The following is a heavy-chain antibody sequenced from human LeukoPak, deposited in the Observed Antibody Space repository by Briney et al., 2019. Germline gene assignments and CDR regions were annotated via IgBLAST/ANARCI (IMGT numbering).Heavy chain of an antibody. CDR3: VIGVGWQPDY. CDR2: INHSGST. CDR1: GGSFSGYY. V-gene: IGHV4-34*01. Sequence: SETLSLTCAVYGGSFSGYYWSWIRQPPGKGLEWIGEINHSGSTNYNPSLKSRLTISADTSKNQFSLKLRSVTAADTAVYYCVIGVGWQPDYWGQGALVTVSS. J-gene: IGHJ4*02. D-gene: IGHD2-15*01.